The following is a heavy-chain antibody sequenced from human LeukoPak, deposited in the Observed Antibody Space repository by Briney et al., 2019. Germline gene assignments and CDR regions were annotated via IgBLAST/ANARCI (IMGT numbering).Heavy chain of an antibody. CDR3: TRDPRNLDY. Sequence: GGSLRLSCAASGFTFSSYGMHWVRQVPGKGLEWVAFIRYDGSNKYYVDSVKGRFTISRDNAKNSLYLQMNSLRVEDTAVYYCTRDPRNLDYWGQGTLVTVSS. CDR1: GFTFSSYG. V-gene: IGHV3-30*02. CDR2: IRYDGSNK. D-gene: IGHD1-14*01. J-gene: IGHJ4*02.